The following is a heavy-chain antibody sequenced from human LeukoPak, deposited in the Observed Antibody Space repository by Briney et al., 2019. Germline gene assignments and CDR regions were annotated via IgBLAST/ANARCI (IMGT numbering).Heavy chain of an antibody. CDR1: GFTFSSYA. V-gene: IGHV3-30*04. Sequence: GGSLRPSCAASGFTFSSYAMHWVRQAPGKGLEWVAVISYDGSNKYYADSVKGRFTISRDNSKNTLYLQMNSLRAEDTAVYYCARDGRYDFWSGSRNYFDYWGQGTLVTVSS. CDR2: ISYDGSNK. D-gene: IGHD3-3*01. CDR3: ARDGRYDFWSGSRNYFDY. J-gene: IGHJ4*02.